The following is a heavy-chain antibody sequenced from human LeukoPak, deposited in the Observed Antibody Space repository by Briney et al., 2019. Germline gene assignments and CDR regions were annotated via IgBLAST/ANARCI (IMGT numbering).Heavy chain of an antibody. V-gene: IGHV3-7*03. CDR2: INQDGSTK. CDR1: GFTFSSYW. J-gene: IGHJ1*01. CDR3: ARGGPLGRY. Sequence: GGSLRLSCAASGFTFSSYWMIWVRQAPEKGLEWVANINQDGSTKYYVDSVRGRFTISRDNAKNSVYLKMTSLTAEDKSAYYCARGGPLGRYWGQGPLVAVSS. D-gene: IGHD1-26*01.